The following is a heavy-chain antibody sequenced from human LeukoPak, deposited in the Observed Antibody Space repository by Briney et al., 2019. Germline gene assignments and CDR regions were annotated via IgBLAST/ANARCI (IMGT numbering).Heavy chain of an antibody. Sequence: PSETLSLTCTVSGDSINAYYWGWVRQPPGKGLEWVGYIYFSGTTKYNPSLESRVTISVDTSKNQFSLKLSSVTAADTAVYYCARRRAEGGSNGHYNWFDPWGQGILVTVSS. CDR3: ARRRAEGGSNGHYNWFDP. CDR1: GDSINAYY. D-gene: IGHD6-13*01. J-gene: IGHJ5*02. V-gene: IGHV4-59*08. CDR2: IYFSGTT.